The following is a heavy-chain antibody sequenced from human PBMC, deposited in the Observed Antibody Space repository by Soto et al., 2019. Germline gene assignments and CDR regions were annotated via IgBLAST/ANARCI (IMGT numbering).Heavy chain of an antibody. J-gene: IGHJ4*02. V-gene: IGHV1-58*01. CDR1: GFTFTSAA. D-gene: IGHD2-8*01. CDR3: AADATAWQQMVPSDY. Sequence: ASVKVSCKASGFTFTSAAFQWVRQARGQRLEWIGWIAVGSGYTNYAQRFQDRVTLTRDMSTATTYMELSRLTSEDTAIYYCAADATAWQQMVPSDYWGQGTLVTVSS. CDR2: IAVGSGYT.